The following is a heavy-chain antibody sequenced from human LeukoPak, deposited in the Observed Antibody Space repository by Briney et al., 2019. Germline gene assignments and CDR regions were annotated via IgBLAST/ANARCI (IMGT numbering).Heavy chain of an antibody. CDR2: INPNSGGT. J-gene: IGHJ4*02. Sequence: ASVTVSCKASGYTFTGYYMHWVRQAPGQGLEWMGWINPNSGGTNYAQKFQGRVTMTRDTSISTAYMELSRLRSDDTAVYYCARFSGSYFDYFDYWGQGTLVTVSS. D-gene: IGHD1-26*01. CDR1: GYTFTGYY. V-gene: IGHV1-2*02. CDR3: ARFSGSYFDYFDY.